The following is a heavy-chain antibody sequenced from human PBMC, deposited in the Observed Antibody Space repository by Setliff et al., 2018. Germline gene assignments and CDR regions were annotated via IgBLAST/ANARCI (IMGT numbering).Heavy chain of an antibody. J-gene: IGHJ6*03. Sequence: SVKVSCKASGGTFSSKAISWVRQAPGQGLEWMGGFIPSFGTANYAQKFQGRLTITADESTSTAYMGLNSLRSDDTAVYYGARQPMDTRSSTDYRYYMDVWGKGTTVTVSS. CDR1: GGTFSSKA. CDR3: ARQPMDTRSSTDYRYYMDV. CDR2: FIPSFGTA. V-gene: IGHV1-69*13. D-gene: IGHD5-18*01.